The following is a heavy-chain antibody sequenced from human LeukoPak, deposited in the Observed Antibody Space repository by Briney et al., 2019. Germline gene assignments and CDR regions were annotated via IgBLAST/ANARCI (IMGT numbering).Heavy chain of an antibody. Sequence: GASVKVSCKASGYTFTSYAMNWVRQAPGQGLEWMEWINTNTGNPTYAQGFTGRFVFSLDTSVSTAYLQISSLKAEDTAVYYCARLLVPSEFFAFDIWGQGTMVTVSS. CDR1: GYTFTSYA. V-gene: IGHV7-4-1*02. D-gene: IGHD3-10*01. J-gene: IGHJ3*02. CDR3: ARLLVPSEFFAFDI. CDR2: INTNTGNP.